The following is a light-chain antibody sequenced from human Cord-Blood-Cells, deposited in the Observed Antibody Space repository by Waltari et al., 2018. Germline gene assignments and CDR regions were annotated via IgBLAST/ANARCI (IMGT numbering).Light chain of an antibody. CDR1: QSVSSN. Sequence: EIVMTQSPATLSVSPGESATLSCRASQSVSSNLAWYQQKPGQAPRLLIYVASTRATGIPARFSGSESETEFTLTISSLQSEDFAVDYWQQYNNWPYTFGQRTKLEIK. J-gene: IGKJ2*01. CDR3: QQYNNWPYT. V-gene: IGKV3-15*01. CDR2: VAS.